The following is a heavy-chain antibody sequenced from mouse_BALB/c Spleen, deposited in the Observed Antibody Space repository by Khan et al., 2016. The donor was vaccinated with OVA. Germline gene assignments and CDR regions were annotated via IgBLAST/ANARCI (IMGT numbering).Heavy chain of an antibody. D-gene: IGHD1-1*01. V-gene: IGHV1S132*01. CDR3: AREEALCYFDN. CDR1: GYIFTSYW. CDR2: IYPGTDNT. Sequence: QVQLQQSGAELVRPGASVKLSCKTSGYIFTSYWIHWVKQRSGQGLEWIARIYPGTDNTYYNEKLKDKATLTVDKSSSTAYMQLSSLQSEDSAVYFCAREEALCYFDNGGQGTTLTVSS. J-gene: IGHJ2*01.